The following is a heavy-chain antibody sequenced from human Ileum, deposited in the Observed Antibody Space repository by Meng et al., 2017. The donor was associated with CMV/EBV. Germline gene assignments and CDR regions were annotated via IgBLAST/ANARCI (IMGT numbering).Heavy chain of an antibody. CDR1: GFSFSSFA. CDR2: ISRSGSTK. CDR3: ANSDWSGYYSPPNY. D-gene: IGHD3-3*01. J-gene: IGHJ4*02. V-gene: IGHV3-23*01. Sequence: EGQLLESGGRLVQPGGSLRLSCAASGFSFSSFAMGWVRQAPGKGLGWVSSISRSGSTKYYADSVKGRFTISRENSKSTLYLQMKSLRAEDTAVYYCANSDWSGYYSPPNYWGQGALVTVSS.